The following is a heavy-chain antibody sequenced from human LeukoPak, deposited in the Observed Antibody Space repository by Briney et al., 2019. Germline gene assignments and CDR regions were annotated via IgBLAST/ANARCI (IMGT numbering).Heavy chain of an antibody. V-gene: IGHV3-53*01. Sequence: GGSLRLSCAASGFTVSSNYMSWVRQAPGKGLEWVSVIYSGGSTYYADSVKGRFTVSKDNSKNTLYLQTNSLRAEDTAVYYCARDVPGDLWYFDLWGRGTLVTVSS. CDR3: ARDVPGDLWYFDL. D-gene: IGHD7-27*01. J-gene: IGHJ2*01. CDR2: IYSGGST. CDR1: GFTVSSNY.